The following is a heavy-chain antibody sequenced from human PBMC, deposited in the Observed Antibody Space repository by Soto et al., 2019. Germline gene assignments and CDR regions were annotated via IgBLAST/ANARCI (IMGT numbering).Heavy chain of an antibody. Sequence: PSETLSLTCAVSGGSISSGGYSWSWIRQPPGKGLEWIGYIYHSGSTYYNPSLKSRVTISVDRSKNQFSLKLSSVTAADTAVYYCASAPSCTSTSCHGPVYGMDVWGQGTTVTVSS. CDR3: ASAPSCTSTSCHGPVYGMDV. V-gene: IGHV4-30-2*01. CDR2: IYHSGST. D-gene: IGHD2-2*01. J-gene: IGHJ6*02. CDR1: GGSISSGGYS.